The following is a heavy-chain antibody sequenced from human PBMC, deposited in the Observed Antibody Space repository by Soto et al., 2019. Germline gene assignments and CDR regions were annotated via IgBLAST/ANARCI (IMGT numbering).Heavy chain of an antibody. CDR1: GFTFSSYA. Sequence: QVQLVESGGGVVQPGRSLRLSCAASGFTFSSYAMHWVRQAPGKGLEWVAVKSYDGSNKYYADSVKGRFTISRDNSKNTLYLQMNSLRAEDTAVYYCARDHVVVAATFRASYYGMDVWGQGTTVTVSS. J-gene: IGHJ6*02. CDR2: KSYDGSNK. CDR3: ARDHVVVAATFRASYYGMDV. D-gene: IGHD2-15*01. V-gene: IGHV3-30-3*01.